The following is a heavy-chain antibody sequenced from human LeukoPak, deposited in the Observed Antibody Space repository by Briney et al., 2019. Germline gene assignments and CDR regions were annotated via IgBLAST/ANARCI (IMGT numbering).Heavy chain of an antibody. CDR3: ARVGVPHFYYYMDV. CDR2: INTNTGNP. Sequence: GASVKVSCKASGYTFTSYYMHWVRQAPGQGLEWMGWINTNTGNPTYAQGFTGRFVFSLDTSVSTAYLQITSLKAEDTAVYYCARVGVPHFYYYMDVWGKGTTVTVSS. V-gene: IGHV7-4-1*02. J-gene: IGHJ6*03. CDR1: GYTFTSYY.